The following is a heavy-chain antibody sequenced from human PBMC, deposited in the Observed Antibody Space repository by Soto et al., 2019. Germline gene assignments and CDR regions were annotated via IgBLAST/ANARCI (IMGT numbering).Heavy chain of an antibody. CDR2: IIPIFGTA. D-gene: IGHD3-10*01. Sequence: QVQLVQSGAEVKKPGSSVKVSCKASGGTFSSYAISWVRQAPGQGLEWMGGIIPIFGTANYAQKFQGRVRITADESTSTAYMELSSLRSEDTAVYYCARDDPFYYGSGSYSYYYYGMDVWGQGTTVTVSS. J-gene: IGHJ6*02. CDR1: GGTFSSYA. CDR3: ARDDPFYYGSGSYSYYYYGMDV. V-gene: IGHV1-69*01.